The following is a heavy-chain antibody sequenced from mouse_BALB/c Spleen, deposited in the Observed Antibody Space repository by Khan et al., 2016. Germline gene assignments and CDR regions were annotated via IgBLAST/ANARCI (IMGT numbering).Heavy chain of an antibody. J-gene: IGHJ3*01. CDR3: ARGDYGNYAAY. CDR2: IDPENGNT. V-gene: IGHV14-1*02. Sequence: VQLQQSGTELVRPGASVKLSCKASGFNIKDNFMNWVRQRPEQGLECIGWIDPENGNTIYAPKFQGKASITADTSSNTAYLQLSSLTSEDPAVYYCARGDYGNYAAYWGQGALVTVSA. CDR1: GFNIKDNF. D-gene: IGHD2-1*01.